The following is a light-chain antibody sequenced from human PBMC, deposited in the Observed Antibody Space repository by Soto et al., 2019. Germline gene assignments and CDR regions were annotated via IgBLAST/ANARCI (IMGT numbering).Light chain of an antibody. V-gene: IGLV2-8*01. Sequence: QSVLTQPPSASGSPGPSVTISCTGTSSDVGGYNYVSWYQQHPGKAPKLMIYEVTKRPSGVPDRFSGSKSGNTASLTVSGLQAEDEADYYCSSYAGSSSLEFGGGTKVTVL. J-gene: IGLJ2*01. CDR1: SSDVGGYNY. CDR3: SSYAGSSSLE. CDR2: EVT.